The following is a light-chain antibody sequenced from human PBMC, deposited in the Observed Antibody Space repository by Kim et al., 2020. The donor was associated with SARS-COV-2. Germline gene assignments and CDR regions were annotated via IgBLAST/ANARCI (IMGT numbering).Light chain of an antibody. J-gene: IGKJ1*01. Sequence: EIVLTQSPGTLSLSPGERATLSCRVSQSVSSSHLAWYQQKPGQAPRLLIYGASTRATGIPDRFSGSGSGTDFTLTISRLEPEDFAVFYCQKYGSTWTFGKGTKVDIK. CDR2: GAS. V-gene: IGKV3-20*01. CDR1: QSVSSSH. CDR3: QKYGSTWT.